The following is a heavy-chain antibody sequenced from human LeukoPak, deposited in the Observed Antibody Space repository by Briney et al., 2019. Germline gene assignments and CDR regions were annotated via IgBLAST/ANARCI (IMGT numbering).Heavy chain of an antibody. J-gene: IGHJ6*02. CDR1: GGTFSSYA. CDR2: IIPILGIT. CDR3: ARLMTTVAEDYYYYGMDV. V-gene: IGHV1-69*04. D-gene: IGHD4-23*01. Sequence: SVKVSCKASGGTFSSYAISWVRQAPGQGLEWMGRIIPILGITNYAQKFQGRVTITADKSTSTAYMELSSLRSEDTAVYYCARLMTTVAEDYYYYGMDVWGQGTTVTVSS.